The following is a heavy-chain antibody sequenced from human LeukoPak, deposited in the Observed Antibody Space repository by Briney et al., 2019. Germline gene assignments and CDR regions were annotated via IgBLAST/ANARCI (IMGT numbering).Heavy chain of an antibody. CDR3: ASTYYDILTGYYPNDY. CDR1: GGSISSSSYY. J-gene: IGHJ4*02. Sequence: SETLSLTCTVSGGSISSSSYYWGWIRQPPGKGLEWIGSIYYSGSTYYNPSLKSRVTISVDTSKNQFSLKLSSVTAADTAVYYCASTYYDILTGYYPNDYWGQGTLVTVSS. CDR2: IYYSGST. V-gene: IGHV4-39*01. D-gene: IGHD3-9*01.